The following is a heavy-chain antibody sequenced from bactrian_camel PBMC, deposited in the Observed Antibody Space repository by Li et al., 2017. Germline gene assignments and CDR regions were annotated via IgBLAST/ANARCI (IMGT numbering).Heavy chain of an antibody. J-gene: IGHJ4*01. Sequence: HVQLVESGGGLVQPGGSLRLSCAASGFTFSSYWRYWVRQAPGKERERVATIYTRTGSPDYADSVRGRFTISQDYVKNTVTLQMNSLKPEDTAMYFCAAAYINSCPRTSDGYPYWGQGTQVTVS. CDR3: AAAYINSCPRTSDGYPY. D-gene: IGHD3*01. CDR1: GFTFSSYW. V-gene: IGHV3S1*01. CDR2: IYTRTGSP.